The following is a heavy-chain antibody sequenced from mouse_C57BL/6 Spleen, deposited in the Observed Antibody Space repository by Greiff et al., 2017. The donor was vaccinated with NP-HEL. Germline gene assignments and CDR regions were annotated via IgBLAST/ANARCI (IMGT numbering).Heavy chain of an antibody. CDR2: IDPENGDT. Sequence: DVKLQESGAELVRPGASVKLSCTASGFNIKDDYMHWVKQRPEQGLEWIGWIDPENGDTEYASKFQGKATITADTSSNTAYLQLSSLTSEDTAVYYCTTSDYGPFDYWGQGTTLTVSS. D-gene: IGHD1-1*01. CDR1: GFNIKDDY. V-gene: IGHV14-4*01. CDR3: TTSDYGPFDY. J-gene: IGHJ2*01.